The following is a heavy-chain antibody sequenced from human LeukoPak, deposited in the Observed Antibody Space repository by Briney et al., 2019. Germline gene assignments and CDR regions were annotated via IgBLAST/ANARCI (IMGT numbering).Heavy chain of an antibody. CDR2: ISWDGTT. D-gene: IGHD3-22*01. CDR1: GFTFEDYT. CDR3: VKDLSYESSDHVLEY. Sequence: PGGSLRLSCVASGFTFEDYTMHWVRQAPGKTLEWVSLISWDGTTYYTDSVKGRFTISRDNSKNSLYLQMDTLRSEDTAFYYCVKDLSYESSDHVLEYWGQGTLVTVSS. J-gene: IGHJ4*02. V-gene: IGHV3-43*01.